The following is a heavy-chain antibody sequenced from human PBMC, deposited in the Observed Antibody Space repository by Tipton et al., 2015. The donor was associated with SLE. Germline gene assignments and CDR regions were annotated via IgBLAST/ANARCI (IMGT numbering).Heavy chain of an antibody. V-gene: IGHV4-4*07. Sequence: TLSLTCTVSGGSISSYYWSWIRQPAGKGLEWIGRLYSSGTTNYNASLQSRVTLSVDTSKNQFSLKLTSVTAADTAVYYCAGSNSVGGWTRSPFDYWGQGRLVTVSS. J-gene: IGHJ4*02. CDR1: GGSISSYY. CDR2: LYSSGTT. CDR3: AGSNSVGGWTRSPFDY. D-gene: IGHD3-10*01.